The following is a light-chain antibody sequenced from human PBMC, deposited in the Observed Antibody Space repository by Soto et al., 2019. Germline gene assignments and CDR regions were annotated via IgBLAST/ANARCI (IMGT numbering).Light chain of an antibody. CDR3: QRYGGSPPVT. V-gene: IGKV3-20*01. CDR1: QSSSSSN. J-gene: IGKJ4*01. Sequence: EVVLTQSQCPLSLSPGERTTLACRASQSSSSSNLAWDKHKPCQPPNLIVYTASMRVTGIPDRFSGGGSGTDFSLTISRVEPEDFALYYCQRYGGSPPVTFGGGNKVDIK. CDR2: TAS.